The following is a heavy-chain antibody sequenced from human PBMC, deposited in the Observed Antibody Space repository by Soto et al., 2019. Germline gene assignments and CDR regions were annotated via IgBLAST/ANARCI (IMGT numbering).Heavy chain of an antibody. CDR1: GYTFTSYD. CDR2: MNPNTGNS. V-gene: IGHV1-8*01. J-gene: IGHJ4*02. D-gene: IGHD1-1*01. CDR3: ARRAETNGWNGFGADKYYFDF. Sequence: AAVKVSCKASGYTFTSYDIYWVRQATGQGLEWMGWMNPNTGNSGYAQKFQGRVTMTSDTSISTAHMELSSLRSEDTAVYYCARRAETNGWNGFGADKYYFDFWGQGTLVTVSS.